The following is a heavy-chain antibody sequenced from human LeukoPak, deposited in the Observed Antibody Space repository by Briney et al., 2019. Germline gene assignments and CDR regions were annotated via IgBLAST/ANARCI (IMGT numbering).Heavy chain of an antibody. CDR1: GDSISSGGYS. CDR3: ARVAVAGLFDY. J-gene: IGHJ4*02. CDR2: IHDSGST. Sequence: SETLSLTCAVSGDSISSGGYSWSWIRQTPGKGLEWIAYIHDSGSTYNNPSLKSRLSISIDTSKNQFSLKLNSVTAADTAVYYCARVAVAGLFDYWGQGTLVTVSS. D-gene: IGHD6-19*01. V-gene: IGHV4-30-4*07.